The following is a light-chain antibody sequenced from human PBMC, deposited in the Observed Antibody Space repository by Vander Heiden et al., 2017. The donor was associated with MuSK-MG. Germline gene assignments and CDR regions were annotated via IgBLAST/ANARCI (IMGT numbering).Light chain of an antibody. J-gene: IGKJ2*01. Sequence: DIQMTQSPSTLSASVGDRVTITCRARQSISSWLAWYQQKPGKAPKVLIYQASSLESGVPSRFSGSGSGTEFTLTISSLQPDDFATYYCQQDNSSSNTFGQGTKMESK. CDR3: QQDNSSSNT. CDR1: QSISSW. CDR2: QAS. V-gene: IGKV1-5*03.